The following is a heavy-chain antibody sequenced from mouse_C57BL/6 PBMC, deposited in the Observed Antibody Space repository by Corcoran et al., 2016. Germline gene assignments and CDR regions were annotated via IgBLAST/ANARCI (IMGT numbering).Heavy chain of an antibody. Sequence: QIQLVQSGPELKKPGETVKISCKASGYTFTTYGMSWVKQAPGKGLKWMGWINTYSGVPTYADDFKGRFAFSLETSASTAYLQINNLKNEDTATYFCARAAQATDFDYGGQGTTLTVSS. J-gene: IGHJ2*01. D-gene: IGHD3-2*02. CDR3: ARAAQATDFDY. CDR2: INTYSGVP. V-gene: IGHV9-3*01. CDR1: GYTFTTYG.